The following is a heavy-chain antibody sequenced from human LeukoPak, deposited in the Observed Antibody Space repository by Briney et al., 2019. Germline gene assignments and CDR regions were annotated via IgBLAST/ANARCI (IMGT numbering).Heavy chain of an antibody. V-gene: IGHV5-51*01. J-gene: IGHJ3*02. Sequence: GEPLQISCQGSGYSFTSYWIGWVRQMPGKGLEWMGIIYPGDSDTRYSPSFQGQVTISADKSISTAYLQWSSLRASDTAMYYCARRVAGSYHDAFDIWGQGTMVTVSS. CDR2: IYPGDSDT. CDR1: GYSFTSYW. D-gene: IGHD1-26*01. CDR3: ARRVAGSYHDAFDI.